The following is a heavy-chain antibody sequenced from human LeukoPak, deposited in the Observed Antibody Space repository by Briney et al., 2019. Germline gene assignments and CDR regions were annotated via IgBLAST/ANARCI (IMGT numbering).Heavy chain of an antibody. CDR2: ISGSGGST. CDR1: GFTFSSYA. J-gene: IGHJ4*02. V-gene: IGHV3-23*01. D-gene: IGHD3-22*01. Sequence: GGSLRLSCAASGFTFSSYAMSWVRQAPGKGLEWVSAISGSGGSTYYADSVKGRFTISRDNSKNTLYLQMNSLRAEDTAVYYCAKVMEVFYYDTSDYPGTYYFDYWGQGTLVTVSS. CDR3: AKVMEVFYYDTSDYPGTYYFDY.